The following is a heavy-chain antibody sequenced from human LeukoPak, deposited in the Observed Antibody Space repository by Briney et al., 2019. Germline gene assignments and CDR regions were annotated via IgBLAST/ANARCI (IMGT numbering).Heavy chain of an antibody. V-gene: IGHV6-1*01. CDR1: GDSFSSNSAA. D-gene: IGHD6-13*01. Sequence: SQTLSLTCAISGDSFSSNSAAWSWIRQSPSRGLEWLGRAYYRSKWYNNYAVSVKSRITINPDTSKNQFSLQLNSVTPEDTAVHYCAREETAGYYFDYWGQGTLVTVSS. CDR2: AYYRSKWYN. CDR3: AREETAGYYFDY. J-gene: IGHJ4*02.